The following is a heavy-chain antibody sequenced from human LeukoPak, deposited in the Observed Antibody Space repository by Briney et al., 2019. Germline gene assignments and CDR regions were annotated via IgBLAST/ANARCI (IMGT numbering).Heavy chain of an antibody. V-gene: IGHV3-66*01. CDR1: GFTFSNAW. CDR2: IYSGGST. J-gene: IGHJ4*02. Sequence: GGSLRLSCAASGFTFSNAWMSWVRQAPGKGLEWVSVIYSGGSTYYADSVKGRFTISRDNSKNTLYLQMNSLRAEDTAVYYCARVPFGPNDYWGQGTLVTVSS. D-gene: IGHD3-10*01. CDR3: ARVPFGPNDY.